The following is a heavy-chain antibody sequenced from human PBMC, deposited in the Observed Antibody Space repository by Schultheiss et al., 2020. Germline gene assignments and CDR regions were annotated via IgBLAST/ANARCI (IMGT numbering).Heavy chain of an antibody. D-gene: IGHD4-23*01. CDR1: GASISSDGYF. CDR2: IYYSGST. V-gene: IGHV4-31*03. CDR3: AGSGNSVRNAFDI. Sequence: SETLSLTCSVSGASISSDGYFWSWIRQHPGKGLEWIGYIYYSGSTYYNPSLKSRVTISVDTSKNQFSLKLSSVTAADTAVYYCAGSGNSVRNAFDIWGQGTMVTVSS. J-gene: IGHJ3*02.